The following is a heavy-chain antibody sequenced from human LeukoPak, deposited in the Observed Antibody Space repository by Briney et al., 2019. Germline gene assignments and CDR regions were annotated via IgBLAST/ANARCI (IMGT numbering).Heavy chain of an antibody. CDR1: GYTFTGYY. CDR2: INPNSGGT. D-gene: IGHD3-10*01. V-gene: IGHV1-2*02. Sequence: GASVKVSCKASGYTFTGYYMHWVRQAPGQGLEWMGWINPNSGGTNYAQKFQGRVTMTRDTSISTAYMELSRLRSDDTAVYYCARGGMVRGAPNYYYYYGMDVWGQGTTATVSS. J-gene: IGHJ6*02. CDR3: ARGGMVRGAPNYYYYYGMDV.